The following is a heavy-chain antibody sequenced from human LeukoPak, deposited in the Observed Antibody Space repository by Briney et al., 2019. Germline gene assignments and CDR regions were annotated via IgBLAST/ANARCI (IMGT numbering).Heavy chain of an antibody. D-gene: IGHD4-17*01. V-gene: IGHV1-24*01. J-gene: IGHJ4*02. Sequence: ASVTVSCKASGYTFTGYYMHWVRQAPGKGPEWMGGFDPEDGETIYAQKFQGRVTMTEDTSTDTAYMELSSLRSEDTAVYYCATAFTGTNEIDYWGQGTLVTVSS. CDR3: ATAFTGTNEIDY. CDR2: FDPEDGET. CDR1: GYTFTGYY.